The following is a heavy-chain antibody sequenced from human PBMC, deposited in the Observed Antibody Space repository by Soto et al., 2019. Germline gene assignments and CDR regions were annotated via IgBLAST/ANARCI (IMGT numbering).Heavy chain of an antibody. CDR3: ARWGDTAGMSLPAFDV. CDR2: MHYSGGS. Sequence: QVQMQESGPGLVKPSETLSLTCTVSGVSITSYYWNWIRQIPEKGLEWIGFMHYSGGSKFNPSLKSVFCRSVDKSKNQYSLRLNFLTAADTDIYYCARWGDTAGMSLPAFDVVGQGAMVTVSS. D-gene: IGHD2-21*02. CDR1: GVSITSYY. J-gene: IGHJ3*01. V-gene: IGHV4-59*08.